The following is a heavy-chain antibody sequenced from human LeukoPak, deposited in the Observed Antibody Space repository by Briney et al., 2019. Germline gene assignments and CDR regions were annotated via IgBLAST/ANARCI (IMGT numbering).Heavy chain of an antibody. CDR3: ARPARYFDWLWWFDP. CDR2: INTNTGNP. CDR1: GYTFTSYA. J-gene: IGHJ5*02. V-gene: IGHV7-4-1*02. Sequence: GASVKVSCKASGYTFTSYAMNWVGQAPGQGLEWMGWINTNTGNPTYAQGFTGRFVFSLDTSVSTAYLQISSLKAEDTAVYYCARPARYFDWLWWFDPWGQGTLVTVSS. D-gene: IGHD3-9*01.